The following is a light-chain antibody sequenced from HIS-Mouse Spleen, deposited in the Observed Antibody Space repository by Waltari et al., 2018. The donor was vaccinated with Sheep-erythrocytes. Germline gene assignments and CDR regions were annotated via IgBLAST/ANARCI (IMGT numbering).Light chain of an antibody. V-gene: IGLV2-11*01. CDR1: SSDVGGYHY. Sequence: QSALTQPRSVSGSPGSSVTLSCTATSSDVGGYHYVSWYQQHPGKAPKLMIYDVSKRPSGVPDRFSGSKSGNTASLTISGLQAEDEADYYCCSYAGSYNHVFATGTKVTVL. CDR2: DVS. J-gene: IGLJ1*01. CDR3: CSYAGSYNHV.